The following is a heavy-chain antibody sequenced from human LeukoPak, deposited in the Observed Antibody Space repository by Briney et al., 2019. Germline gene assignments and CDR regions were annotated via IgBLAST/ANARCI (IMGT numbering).Heavy chain of an antibody. CDR2: ISWNSGSI. J-gene: IGHJ4*02. V-gene: IGHV3-9*01. CDR1: GFTFDDYA. CDR3: AKGYYYDSSGYPDY. Sequence: GGSLRLSCAASGFTFDDYAMHWVRQAPGEGLEWVSGISWNSGSIGYADSVKGRFTISRDNAKNSLYLQMNSLRAEDTALYYCAKGYYYDSSGYPDYWGQGTLVTVSS. D-gene: IGHD3-22*01.